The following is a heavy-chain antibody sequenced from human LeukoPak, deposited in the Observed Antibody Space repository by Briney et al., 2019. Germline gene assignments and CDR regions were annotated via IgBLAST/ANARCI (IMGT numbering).Heavy chain of an antibody. V-gene: IGHV3-23*01. CDR3: ARARGEAGNYYYFDY. Sequence: PGGSLRLSCAASGFTFSSYAMSWVRQAPGKGLEWVSAISGSGGSTYYADSVKGRFTISRDNSKNTLYLQMNSLRAEDTAVYYCARARGEAGNYYYFDYWGQGTLVTVSS. CDR2: ISGSGGST. J-gene: IGHJ4*02. D-gene: IGHD4-11*01. CDR1: GFTFSSYA.